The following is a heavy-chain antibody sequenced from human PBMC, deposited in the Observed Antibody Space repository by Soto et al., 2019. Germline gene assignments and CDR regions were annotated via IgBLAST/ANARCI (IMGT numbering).Heavy chain of an antibody. Sequence: GGSLRLSCAVSGFTFNSYGMSWVRQAPGKGLEWVSAVSASGGSRYYADSVKGRFTISRDNSKNTLFLQMNSLSAEDTAVYYCARRYYYDGSGPYGMDVWGQGTTVTVSS. CDR1: GFTFNSYG. D-gene: IGHD3-22*01. CDR3: ARRYYYDGSGPYGMDV. V-gene: IGHV3-23*01. J-gene: IGHJ6*02. CDR2: VSASGGSR.